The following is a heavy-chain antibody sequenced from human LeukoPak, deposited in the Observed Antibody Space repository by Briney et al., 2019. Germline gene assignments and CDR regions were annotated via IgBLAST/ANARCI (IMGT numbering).Heavy chain of an antibody. Sequence: GGSLRLSCEASGFTFSSYAMSWVRQAPGKGLKWVSAISGSGGSTYYADSVKGRFTISRDNSKNTLYLQMNSLRAEDTAVYYCAKDAGYYDSSGYYLDWGQGTLVTVSS. CDR1: GFTFSSYA. J-gene: IGHJ4*02. CDR2: ISGSGGST. V-gene: IGHV3-23*01. D-gene: IGHD3-22*01. CDR3: AKDAGYYDSSGYYLD.